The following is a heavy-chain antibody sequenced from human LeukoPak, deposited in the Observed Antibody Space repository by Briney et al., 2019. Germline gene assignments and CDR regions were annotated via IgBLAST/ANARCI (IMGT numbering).Heavy chain of an antibody. D-gene: IGHD3-22*01. CDR3: AKANLYDNSGYYFHS. J-gene: IGHJ4*02. CDR2: INWNSGSI. Sequence: PGGSLRLSCAGSGFTLSSNWMHWVRQAPGKGLEWVSGINWNSGSIGYADSVKGRFIISRDNAKNSLYLHMNSLRAEDTALYYCAKANLYDNSGYYFHSWGQGTLVTVSS. CDR1: GFTLSSNW. V-gene: IGHV3-9*01.